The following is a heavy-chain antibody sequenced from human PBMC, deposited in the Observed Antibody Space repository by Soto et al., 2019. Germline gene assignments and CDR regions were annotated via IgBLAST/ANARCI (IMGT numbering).Heavy chain of an antibody. J-gene: IGHJ4*02. Sequence: GGSLRLSCSASGFTFSNYAIHWVRQAPGKGLEYVAAITNNGGSTYYADSVKGRFTISRDNSKNTLYLQMDSLRAEDAAVYYCAKHRMPGTTGEFDDYWGQGTLVTVSS. CDR3: AKHRMPGTTGEFDDY. V-gene: IGHV3-64*04. CDR1: GFTFSNYA. CDR2: ITNNGGST. D-gene: IGHD3-10*01.